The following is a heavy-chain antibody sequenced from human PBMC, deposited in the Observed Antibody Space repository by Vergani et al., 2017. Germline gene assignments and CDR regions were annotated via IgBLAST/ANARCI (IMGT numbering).Heavy chain of an antibody. Sequence: QVQLQESGPGLVKPSQTLSITCTVSGGPISSGGYYRSWLRQHPGKGLEWIGYIYYSGSTYYNPSLKIRVTISVETSKNQFSRKLSSVTSADTAVYYCARGGRWFGENWFDPWGQGTLVTVSS. V-gene: IGHV4-31*03. CDR3: ARGGRWFGENWFDP. D-gene: IGHD3-10*01. J-gene: IGHJ5*02. CDR1: GGPISSGGYY. CDR2: IYYSGST.